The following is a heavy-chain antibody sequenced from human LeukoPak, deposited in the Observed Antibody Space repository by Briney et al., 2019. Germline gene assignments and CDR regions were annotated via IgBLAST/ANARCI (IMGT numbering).Heavy chain of an antibody. D-gene: IGHD3-22*01. CDR3: ARAGDSSGYSDY. Sequence: KPAETLSLTCAVYGGSFSAYYWSWIRQPPGKGLEWIGEINHSGRANYNPSLKSRVTISVDTSKNQFSLKLSSVTAADTAVYYCARAGDSSGYSDYWGQGTLVTVSS. CDR2: INHSGRA. J-gene: IGHJ4*02. V-gene: IGHV4-34*01. CDR1: GGSFSAYY.